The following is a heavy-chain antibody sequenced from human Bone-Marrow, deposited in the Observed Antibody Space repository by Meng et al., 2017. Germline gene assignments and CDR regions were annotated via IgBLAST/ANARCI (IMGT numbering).Heavy chain of an antibody. CDR1: GDSISSAYY. J-gene: IGHJ4*02. D-gene: IGHD3-22*01. Sequence: SETLSLTCTVSGDSISSAYYWNWIRQPSGKGLEWIGTIYQSGTTYYNPSLKSRVTLSVDTSKNHFSLNLTSVTAADTAVYYCARSWYYYDTIDYWGQGKLVTVSS. CDR2: IYQSGTT. CDR3: ARSWYYYDTIDY. V-gene: IGHV4-38-2*02.